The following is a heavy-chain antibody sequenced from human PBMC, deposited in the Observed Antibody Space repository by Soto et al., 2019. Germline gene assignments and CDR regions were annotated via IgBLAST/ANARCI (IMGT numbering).Heavy chain of an antibody. CDR2: ISGSGGST. J-gene: IGHJ6*02. D-gene: IGHD6-6*01. Sequence: GGSLRLSCVASGFTFSSYAMSWVRQAPGKGLEWVSAISGSGGSTYYADSVKGRFTISRDNSKNTLYLQMNSLRAEDTAVYYCAKGGGSSFLYYYYGMDVWGQGTTVTVSS. CDR1: GFTFSSYA. V-gene: IGHV3-23*01. CDR3: AKGGGSSFLYYYYGMDV.